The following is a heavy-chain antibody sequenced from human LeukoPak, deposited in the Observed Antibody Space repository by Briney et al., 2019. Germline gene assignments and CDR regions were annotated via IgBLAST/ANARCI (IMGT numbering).Heavy chain of an antibody. Sequence: SETLSLTCTVSGGSISSYYWSWIRQPPGKGLEWIGYIYYSGSTNYNPSLKSRVTISVDTSKNQFSLKLSSVTAADTAVYYCVRGAYGDYSLDYWGQGNLVTVSS. CDR1: GGSISSYY. CDR2: IYYSGST. D-gene: IGHD4-17*01. V-gene: IGHV4-59*01. CDR3: VRGAYGDYSLDY. J-gene: IGHJ4*02.